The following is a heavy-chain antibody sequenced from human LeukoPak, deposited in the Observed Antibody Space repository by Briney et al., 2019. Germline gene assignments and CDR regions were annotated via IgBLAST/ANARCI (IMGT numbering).Heavy chain of an antibody. Sequence: SETLSLTCAVYGGSFSGYYWSWIRQPPGKGLEWIGEINHSGSTNYNPSLKSRVTISVDTSKNQFSLKLSSVTAADTAVYYCASPKRGYSYGYNYWGRGTLVTVSS. D-gene: IGHD5-18*01. J-gene: IGHJ4*02. CDR3: ASPKRGYSYGYNY. CDR2: INHSGST. V-gene: IGHV4-34*01. CDR1: GGSFSGYY.